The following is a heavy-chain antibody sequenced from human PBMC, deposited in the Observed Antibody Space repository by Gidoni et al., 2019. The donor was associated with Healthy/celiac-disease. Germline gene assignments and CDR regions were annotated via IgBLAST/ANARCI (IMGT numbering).Heavy chain of an antibody. J-gene: IGHJ6*02. V-gene: IGHV3-66*01. CDR2: IYSGGST. D-gene: IGHD4-4*01. Sequence: EVQLVESGGGLVQPGGSLRLSCAASGFTVSSNYMSWVRQAPGKGLEWVSVIYSGGSTYYADSVKGRFTISRDNSKNTLYLQMNSLRAEDTAVYYCASLACTVPYYYYGMDVWGQGTTVTVSS. CDR1: GFTVSSNY. CDR3: ASLACTVPYYYYGMDV.